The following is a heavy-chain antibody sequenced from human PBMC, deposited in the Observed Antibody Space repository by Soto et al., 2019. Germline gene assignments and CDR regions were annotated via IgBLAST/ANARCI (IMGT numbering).Heavy chain of an antibody. CDR3: AKGSSAPTYYYYGMDV. J-gene: IGHJ6*02. CDR2: ISGSGGST. D-gene: IGHD1-26*01. V-gene: IGHV3-23*01. Sequence: EVQLLESGGGLVQPGGSLRLSCAASGFTFSSYAMSWVRQAPGKGLEWVSAISGSGGSTYYADSVKGRFTIYRDNSKNPLYLQMNSLRAEDTAVYYCAKGSSAPTYYYYGMDVWGQGTTVTVSS. CDR1: GFTFSSYA.